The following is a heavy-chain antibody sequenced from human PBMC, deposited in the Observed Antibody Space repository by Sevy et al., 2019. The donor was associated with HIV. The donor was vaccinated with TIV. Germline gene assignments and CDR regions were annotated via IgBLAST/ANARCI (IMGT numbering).Heavy chain of an antibody. J-gene: IGHJ3*02. Sequence: GGSLRLSCAASGFTFSSYAMSWVRQAPGKGLEWVSAISGSGGSTYHADSVKGRFTISRDNSKNTLYLQMNSLRAEDTAVYYCAKDQIGPLCANPSGGAFDIWGQRTMVTVS. CDR1: GFTFSSYA. CDR3: AKDQIGPLCANPSGGAFDI. V-gene: IGHV3-23*01. CDR2: ISGSGGST. D-gene: IGHD3-16*01.